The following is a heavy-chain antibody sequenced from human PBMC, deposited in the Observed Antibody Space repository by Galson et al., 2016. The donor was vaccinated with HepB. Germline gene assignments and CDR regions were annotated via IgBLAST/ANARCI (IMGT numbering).Heavy chain of an antibody. D-gene: IGHD3-22*01. CDR1: DFTFSGYG. Sequence: LRLSCATFDFTFSGYGMHWVRQAPGKGLEWVALIWFDGSKQYYSDSVKGRFTISRDNSRNTLYLQMNSLRAEDTAVYYCARSASYYDSNGYYRDPFGFWGPGTLVTVSS. V-gene: IGHV3-33*08. CDR3: ARSASYYDSNGYYRDPFGF. J-gene: IGHJ4*02. CDR2: IWFDGSKQ.